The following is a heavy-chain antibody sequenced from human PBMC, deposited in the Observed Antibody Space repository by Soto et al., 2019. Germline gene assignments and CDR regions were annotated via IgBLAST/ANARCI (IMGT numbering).Heavy chain of an antibody. Sequence: SETLSLTCTVSGGSISSYYWSWIRQPPGKGLEWIGYIYYSGSTNYNPSLKSRVTISVDTSKNQFSLKLSSVTAADTAVYYCARCYGGNSYYFDYWGQGTLVTVSS. CDR3: ARCYGGNSYYFDY. D-gene: IGHD4-17*01. J-gene: IGHJ4*02. CDR2: IYYSGST. V-gene: IGHV4-59*01. CDR1: GGSISSYY.